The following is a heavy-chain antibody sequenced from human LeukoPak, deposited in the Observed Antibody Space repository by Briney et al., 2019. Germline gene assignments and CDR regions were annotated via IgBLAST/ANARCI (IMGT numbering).Heavy chain of an antibody. CDR3: ARAGRLQYGDYVAFDY. CDR2: ISISSTTI. J-gene: IGHJ4*02. D-gene: IGHD4-17*01. CDR1: GFTFTDYY. Sequence: GGSLRLSCAASGFTFTDYYMSWIRQAPGKGLEWVSYISISSTTIYYADSVKGRFTFSRDNAKNSLYLQMNSLRDEDTAVYYCARAGRLQYGDYVAFDYWGQGTLVTVSS. V-gene: IGHV3-11*01.